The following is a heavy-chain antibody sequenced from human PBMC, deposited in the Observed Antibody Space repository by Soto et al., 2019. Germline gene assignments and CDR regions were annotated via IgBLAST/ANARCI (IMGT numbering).Heavy chain of an antibody. J-gene: IGHJ4*02. D-gene: IGHD4-17*01. V-gene: IGHV4-39*07. CDR1: GGSITSSGSA. Sequence: SETLSLTCNASGGSITSSGSAWGWIRQSPGKGLEWIGTIYYSGNIYYIPSLKSRITISVDTSKNQFSLKLSSVTAADTAVYYCARDGPDYGDNGSYFDYWGQGTLVTVS. CDR2: IYYSGNI. CDR3: ARDGPDYGDNGSYFDY.